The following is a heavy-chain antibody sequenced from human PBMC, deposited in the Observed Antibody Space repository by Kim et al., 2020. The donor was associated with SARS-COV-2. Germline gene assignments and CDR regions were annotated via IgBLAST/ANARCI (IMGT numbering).Heavy chain of an antibody. CDR3: ARDEDDSNYGYYFGY. D-gene: IGHD4-4*01. J-gene: IGHJ4*02. Sequence: GTMKGRFTISRENYRNTVYLQMKSLRAEATALYYCARDEDDSNYGYYFGYWGQGTLVTVSS. V-gene: IGHV3-23*01.